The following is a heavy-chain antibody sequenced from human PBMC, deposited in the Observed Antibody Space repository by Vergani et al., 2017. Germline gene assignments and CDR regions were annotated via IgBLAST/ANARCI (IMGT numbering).Heavy chain of an antibody. CDR3: ARRDSSSPALDY. J-gene: IGHJ4*02. V-gene: IGHV3-13*01. CDR1: GFTFSTYD. D-gene: IGHD6-6*01. CDR2: IGTAGDT. Sequence: EVHLLESGGGLVQPGGSLRLSCAASGFTFSTYDMHWVRQATGKGLEWVSAIGTAGDTYYPGSVKGRFTISRENAKNSLYLQMNGLRAGDTAVYYCARRDSSSPALDYWGQGTLVTVSS.